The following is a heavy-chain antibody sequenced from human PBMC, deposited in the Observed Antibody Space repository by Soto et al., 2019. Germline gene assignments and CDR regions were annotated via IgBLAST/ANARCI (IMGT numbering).Heavy chain of an antibody. CDR3: ARPSYDILTGYCPFDY. J-gene: IGHJ4*02. Sequence: QVQLVESGGGVVQPGRSLRLSCAASGFTFSSYAMHWVRQAPGKGLEWVAVISYDGSNKYYADSVKGRFTISRDNSKNTLYLKMNSLRAEETAVYYCARPSYDILTGYCPFDYWGQGTLVTVSS. D-gene: IGHD3-9*01. V-gene: IGHV3-30-3*01. CDR2: ISYDGSNK. CDR1: GFTFSSYA.